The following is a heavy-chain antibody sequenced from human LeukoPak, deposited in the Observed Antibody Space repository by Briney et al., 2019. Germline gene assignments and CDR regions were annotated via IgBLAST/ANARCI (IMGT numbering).Heavy chain of an antibody. CDR3: ARGGYYGSGRGWFDP. CDR2: IYPDDSDT. Sequence: GESLKISCKGSGYSFTSFWIGWVGQMPGKGLEWMGIIYPDDSDTRDSPSFQGQVTISVDKSISTAYLQWSSLRASDTAMYYCARGGYYGSGRGWFDPWGQGTLVTVSS. D-gene: IGHD3-10*01. J-gene: IGHJ5*02. V-gene: IGHV5-51*01. CDR1: GYSFTSFW.